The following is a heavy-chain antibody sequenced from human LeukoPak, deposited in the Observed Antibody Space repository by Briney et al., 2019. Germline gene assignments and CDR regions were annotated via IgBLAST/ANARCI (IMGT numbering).Heavy chain of an antibody. CDR1: GYTFTNFG. Sequence: ASVKVSCKTSGYTFTNFGITWVRQAPGQGLEWLGWITPYNGHTNYAQNLQGRVTMTTDTSTTTAYMELMSLRSDDTAVYYCARTYCSGGNCYFYYGYWGQGTLVTVSS. D-gene: IGHD2-15*01. CDR3: ARTYCSGGNCYFYYGY. V-gene: IGHV1-18*01. J-gene: IGHJ4*02. CDR2: ITPYNGHT.